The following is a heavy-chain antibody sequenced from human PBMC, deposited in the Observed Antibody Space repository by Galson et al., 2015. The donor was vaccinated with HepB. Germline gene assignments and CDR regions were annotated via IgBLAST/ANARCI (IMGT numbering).Heavy chain of an antibody. CDR1: GGSISSYY. CDR2: IYYSGST. J-gene: IGHJ4*02. V-gene: IGHV4-59*08. D-gene: IGHD6-19*01. Sequence: LSLTCTVSGGSISSYYWSWIRQPPGKGLEWIGYIYYSGSTNYNPSLKSRVTISVDTSKNQFSLKLSSVTAADTAVYYCARSSGWYYFDYWGQGTLVTVSS. CDR3: ARSSGWYYFDY.